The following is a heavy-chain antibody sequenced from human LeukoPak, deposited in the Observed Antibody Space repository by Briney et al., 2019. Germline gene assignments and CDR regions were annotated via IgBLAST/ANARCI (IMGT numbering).Heavy chain of an antibody. V-gene: IGHV3-7*01. J-gene: IGHJ4*02. CDR3: ARGFRGYDILTGYYF. Sequence: GGSLRLSCAASAFTFSDYWMTWVRQTPGKGLERVANINNHGSETYYVDSVKGRFTISRDNAKNSLYLQMNSLRAEDTAVYYCARGFRGYDILTGYYFWGQGTLVTVSS. CDR1: AFTFSDYW. D-gene: IGHD3-9*01. CDR2: INNHGSET.